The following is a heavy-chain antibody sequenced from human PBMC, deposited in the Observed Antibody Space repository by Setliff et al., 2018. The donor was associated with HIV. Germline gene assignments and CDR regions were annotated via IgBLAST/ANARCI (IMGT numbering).Heavy chain of an antibody. V-gene: IGHV4-59*08. CDR3: ARQGSWLDWFDP. CDR1: GGSISSYY. J-gene: IGHJ5*02. D-gene: IGHD2-15*01. CDR2: SHNNGNA. Sequence: SETLSLTCTVSGGSISSYYWSWIRQPPGEGLEWIGYSHNNGNAHYNPSLKSRVTISVDTSKNHVSLRLNSVTAADTAVYYCARQGSWLDWFDPWGQGTLVTVSS.